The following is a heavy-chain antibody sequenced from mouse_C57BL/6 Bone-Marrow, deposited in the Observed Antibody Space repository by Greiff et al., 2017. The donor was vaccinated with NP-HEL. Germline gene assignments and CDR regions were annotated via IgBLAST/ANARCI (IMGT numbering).Heavy chain of an antibody. CDR3: ARSGCITTYYFDY. J-gene: IGHJ2*01. CDR2: IYPSDSET. V-gene: IGHV1-61*01. CDR1: GYTFTSYW. Sequence: QVHVKQPGAELVRPGSSVKLSCKASGYTFTSYWMDWVKQRPGQGLEWIGNIYPSDSETHYNQKFKDKATLTVDKSSSTAYMQLSSLTSEDSAVYYFARSGCITTYYFDYWGQGTTLTVSS. D-gene: IGHD1-1*01.